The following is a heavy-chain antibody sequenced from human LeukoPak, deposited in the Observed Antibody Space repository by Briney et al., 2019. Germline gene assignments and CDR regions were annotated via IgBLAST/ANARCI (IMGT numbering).Heavy chain of an antibody. J-gene: IGHJ5*01. Sequence: GGSLRLSCVASGFTFSDYWMTWVRQAPGKGLEWVANIKEDGSVRYYVDSVKGRFTISRDNAKNSLYLQLNSLRVEDTAVYYCATEGTDGRGSFGWFDSWGQGTLVTVSS. CDR2: IKEDGSVR. D-gene: IGHD3-10*01. V-gene: IGHV3-7*01. CDR1: GFTFSDYW. CDR3: ATEGTDGRGSFGWFDS.